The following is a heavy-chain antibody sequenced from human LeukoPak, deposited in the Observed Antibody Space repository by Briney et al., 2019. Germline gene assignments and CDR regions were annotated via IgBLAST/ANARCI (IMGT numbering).Heavy chain of an antibody. J-gene: IGHJ6*02. CDR1: GFTFSSYA. CDR3: ARGHYGLDV. V-gene: IGHV3-30-3*01. CDR2: ISYDGSNK. Sequence: GGSLRLSCAASGFTFSSYAMHWVRQAPGKGLEWVAVISYDGSNKYYADSVKGRFTISRDNAKNSLYLHMNSLRAEDTAVYYCARGHYGLDVWGQGTTVTASS.